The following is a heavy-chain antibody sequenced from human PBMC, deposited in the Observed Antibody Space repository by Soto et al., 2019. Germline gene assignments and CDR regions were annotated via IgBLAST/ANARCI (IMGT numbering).Heavy chain of an antibody. CDR1: GSSISSYY. V-gene: IGHV4-59*01. CDR3: ARGEYSYGSDY. Sequence: QVQLQESGPGLVKPSETLSLTCTVSGSSISSYYWSWIRQTPGKGLEWIGYIYYRGSTNYNHSLNRRITITVDTTKNQFALKVSTVTAADTAIYYCARGEYSYGSDYWGQGTLVTVSS. CDR2: IYYRGST. D-gene: IGHD5-18*01. J-gene: IGHJ4*02.